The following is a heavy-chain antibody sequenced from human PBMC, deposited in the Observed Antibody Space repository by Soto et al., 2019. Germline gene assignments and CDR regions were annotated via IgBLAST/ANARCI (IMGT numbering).Heavy chain of an antibody. D-gene: IGHD3-10*01. Sequence: SLRLCCAASGFTFSRYAVHWARQAPGKGLEWVAVLSYDGSNKYYADSVKGRFTISRDNSKNTLYLQMNSLRAEGTAVYYCARGLAGESAVWWFDPWGQGTLVTVSS. CDR1: GFTFSRYA. CDR3: ARGLAGESAVWWFDP. J-gene: IGHJ5*02. CDR2: LSYDGSNK. V-gene: IGHV3-30-3*01.